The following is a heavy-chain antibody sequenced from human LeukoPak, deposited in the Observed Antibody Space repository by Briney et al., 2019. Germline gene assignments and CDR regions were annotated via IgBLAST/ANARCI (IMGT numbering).Heavy chain of an antibody. J-gene: IGHJ6*03. CDR2: IYYSGST. D-gene: IGHD2-2*01. V-gene: IGHV4-39*07. Sequence: SEPLSLICTVSGGSISSSSHYWGWIRQPPGKGLEWIGSIYYSGSTYYNPSLKSRVTISVDTSKNQFSLKLSSVTAADTAVYYCARALGPYCSSTSCRIYYYYYMDVWGKGTTVTVSS. CDR3: ARALGPYCSSTSCRIYYYYYMDV. CDR1: GGSISSSSHY.